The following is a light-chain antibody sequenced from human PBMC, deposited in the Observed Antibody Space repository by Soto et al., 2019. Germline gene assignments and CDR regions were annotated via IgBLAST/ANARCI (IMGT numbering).Light chain of an antibody. CDR3: QQYGSSPLT. J-gene: IGKJ1*01. V-gene: IGKV3-20*01. CDR2: GAS. CDR1: QSVSSSY. Sequence: EIVLTQSPGTLSLSPGERATLSCRASQSVSSSYLAWYQQKPGQAPRLLTYGASGSATGIPDRFSGSGSGTDFPLTISRLEPEDFAVYYCQQYGSSPLTFGQANKVEIK.